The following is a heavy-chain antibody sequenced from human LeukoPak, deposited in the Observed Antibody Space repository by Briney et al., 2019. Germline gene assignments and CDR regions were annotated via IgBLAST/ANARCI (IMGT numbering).Heavy chain of an antibody. CDR2: IYYSGST. D-gene: IGHD3-22*01. CDR3: ARYGNYYDSSGYASYYFDY. J-gene: IGHJ4*02. V-gene: IGHV4-39*01. Sequence: SETLSLTCTVSGGSISSSSYYWGWIRQPPGKGLEWIGSIYYSGSTYYDPSLKSRITISVDTSKNQFSLKLSSVTAADTAVYYCARYGNYYDSSGYASYYFDYWGQGTLVTVSS. CDR1: GGSISSSSYY.